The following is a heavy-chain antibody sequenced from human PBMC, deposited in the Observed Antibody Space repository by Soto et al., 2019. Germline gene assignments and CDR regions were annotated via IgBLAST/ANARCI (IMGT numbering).Heavy chain of an antibody. CDR1: GFTFSSYG. CDR3: AKGALAAASILPSSFLDY. J-gene: IGHJ4*02. D-gene: IGHD6-13*01. V-gene: IGHV3-30*18. CDR2: ISYDGSNK. Sequence: QVQLVESGGGVFQPGRSLRLSCAASGFTFSSYGMHWVRQAPVKGLEWVAVISYDGSNKYYADAVKGRFTISRDNSKNTLYLQMNSLRAEDTAVYYCAKGALAAASILPSSFLDYSGQGTLVTDSS.